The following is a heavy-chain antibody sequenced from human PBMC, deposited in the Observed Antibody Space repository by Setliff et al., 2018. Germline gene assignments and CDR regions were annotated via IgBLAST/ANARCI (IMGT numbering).Heavy chain of an antibody. Sequence: GGSLRLSCAASGFTFSNYWMHRVRQAPGKGLVWVSRINGDESSTTYADSVKGRFTISRDNSKNTLYLQMNSLRPEDTAVYYCARTCSGSGCYAGLESWGQGTPVTVSS. D-gene: IGHD2-15*01. J-gene: IGHJ4*02. CDR2: INGDESST. CDR1: GFTFSNYW. V-gene: IGHV3-74*01. CDR3: ARTCSGSGCYAGLES.